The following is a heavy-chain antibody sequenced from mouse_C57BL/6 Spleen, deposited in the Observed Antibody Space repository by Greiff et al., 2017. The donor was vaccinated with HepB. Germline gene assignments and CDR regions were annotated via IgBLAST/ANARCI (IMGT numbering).Heavy chain of an antibody. J-gene: IGHJ3*01. D-gene: IGHD1-1*01. Sequence: QVQLQQPGAELVKPGASVKLSCKASGYTFTSYWMQWVKQRPGQGLEWIGEIDPSDSYTNYNQKFKGKATLTVDTSSSTAYMQLSSLTSEDSAVYYCARHYYGSSSAWFAYWGQGTLVTVSA. CDR3: ARHYYGSSSAWFAY. V-gene: IGHV1-50*01. CDR1: GYTFTSYW. CDR2: IDPSDSYT.